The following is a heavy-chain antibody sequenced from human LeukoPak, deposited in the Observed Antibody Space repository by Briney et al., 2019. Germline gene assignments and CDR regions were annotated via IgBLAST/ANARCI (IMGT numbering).Heavy chain of an antibody. V-gene: IGHV3-21*01. CDR3: ARYETVSRASNDY. Sequence: KTGGSLRLSCAASGFAFSSFSMNWVRQAPGKGLEWVSSISGGSEYIIYADSVKGRFTISRDNAKNSLYLQMNSLRAEDTAVYYCARYETVSRASNDYWGQGTLVTVSS. J-gene: IGHJ4*02. CDR1: GFAFSSFS. CDR2: ISGGSEYI. D-gene: IGHD5-12*01.